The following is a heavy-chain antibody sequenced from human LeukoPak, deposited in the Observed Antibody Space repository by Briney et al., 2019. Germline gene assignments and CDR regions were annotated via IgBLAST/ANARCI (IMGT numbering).Heavy chain of an antibody. J-gene: IGHJ4*02. CDR1: GFTFSSYA. D-gene: IGHD3-22*01. Sequence: GGSLRLSCAASGFTFSSYAMHWVRQAPGKGLEWVAVISYDGSNKYYADSVKGRFTISRDNSKNTLYLQMNSLRAEDTAAYYCARPYYDSSGYYNGAFDYWGQGTLVTVSS. CDR2: ISYDGSNK. V-gene: IGHV3-30-3*01. CDR3: ARPYYDSSGYYNGAFDY.